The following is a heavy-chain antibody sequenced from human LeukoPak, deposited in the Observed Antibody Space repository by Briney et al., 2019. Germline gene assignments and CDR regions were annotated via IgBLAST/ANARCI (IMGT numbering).Heavy chain of an antibody. J-gene: IGHJ4*02. CDR1: GGSFSGYY. CDR2: INPSGST. D-gene: IGHD3-22*01. CDR3: ARVPKGPFNYYDSSGYPFDY. Sequence: PSETLSLTCAVYGGSFSGYYWSWIRQPPGKGLEWIGEINPSGSTNYNPSLKRRVTISVDTSKNQFSLKLSSVTAADTAVYYCARVPKGPFNYYDSSGYPFDYWGQGTLVTVSS. V-gene: IGHV4-34*01.